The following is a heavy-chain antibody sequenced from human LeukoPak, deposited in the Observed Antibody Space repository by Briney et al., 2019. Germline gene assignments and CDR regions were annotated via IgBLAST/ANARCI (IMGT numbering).Heavy chain of an antibody. CDR2: ISYDGSNK. V-gene: IGHV3-30-3*01. Sequence: GGSLRLSCAASGFSFSSHAMHWVRQAPGKGLEWVAAISYDGSNKYYADSVKGRFTISRDNSKNTLYLQMNSLRVEDTAVYYCARELASYDSSGYMDYWGQGTLVTVSS. CDR1: GFSFSSHA. CDR3: ARELASYDSSGYMDY. J-gene: IGHJ4*02. D-gene: IGHD3-22*01.